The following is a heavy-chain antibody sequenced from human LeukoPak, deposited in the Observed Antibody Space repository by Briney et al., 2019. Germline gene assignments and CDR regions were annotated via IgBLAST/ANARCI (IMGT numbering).Heavy chain of an antibody. CDR1: GFTFSRYW. V-gene: IGHV3-7*01. D-gene: IGHD2-21*01. Sequence: PGGSLRLSCTASGFTFSRYWTSWVRQAPGKGPEWVASIKEDGSEKHYVDSVKGRFTISRDNAKNSLYLQMNSLRTEDTTVYYCASEFRWGQGILVSVSS. CDR3: ASEFR. CDR2: IKEDGSEK. J-gene: IGHJ4*02.